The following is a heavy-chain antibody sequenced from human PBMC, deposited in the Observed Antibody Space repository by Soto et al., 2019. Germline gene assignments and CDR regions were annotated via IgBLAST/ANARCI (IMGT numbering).Heavy chain of an antibody. CDR1: GYIFTNHY. Sequence: GASVKVSCKASGYIFTNHYIHWVRQAPGQGLEWMGIINPSGGSTNYLQKFQGRITMTRDTSTSTVYMELSSLRSEDTAVYFCARADYYDSSGFSYDCWGQGSLVTVSS. CDR2: INPSGGST. J-gene: IGHJ4*02. D-gene: IGHD3-22*01. V-gene: IGHV1-46*01. CDR3: ARADYYDSSGFSYDC.